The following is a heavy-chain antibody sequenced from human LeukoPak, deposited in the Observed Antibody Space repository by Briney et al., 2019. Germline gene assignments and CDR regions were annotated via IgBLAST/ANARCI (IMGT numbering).Heavy chain of an antibody. D-gene: IGHD3-10*02. CDR3: ARDLDVFAFDI. Sequence: PGGSLRLSCAASGFALSDHYMSWIRQAPGKGLEWVSVIYSGGSTYYADSVKGRFTISRDNSKNTLYLQMNSLRAEDTAVYYCARDLDVFAFDIWGQGTMVTVSS. CDR1: GFALSDHY. V-gene: IGHV3-53*01. J-gene: IGHJ3*02. CDR2: IYSGGST.